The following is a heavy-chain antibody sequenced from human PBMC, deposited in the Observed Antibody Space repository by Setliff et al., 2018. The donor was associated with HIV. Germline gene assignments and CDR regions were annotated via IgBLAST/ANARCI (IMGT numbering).Heavy chain of an antibody. CDR2: IYYSGST. V-gene: IGHV4-39*01. J-gene: IGHJ4*02. CDR1: DGSISSSSYY. Sequence: SETLSLTCTVSDGSISSSSYYWGWIRQPPGKGLEWIGSIYYSGSTYYNPSLKSRVTISVDTSKNQFSLKLSSVTAADTAVYYCARQSLELGDYWGQGTLVTVSS. D-gene: IGHD1-7*01. CDR3: ARQSLELGDY.